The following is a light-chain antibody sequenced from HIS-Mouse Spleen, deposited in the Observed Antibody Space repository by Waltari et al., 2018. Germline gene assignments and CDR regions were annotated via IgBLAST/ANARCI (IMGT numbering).Light chain of an antibody. J-gene: IGLJ3*02. CDR1: SSYVGSYNL. Sequence: QSALTQPAPVSGSPGQSITISCSGTSSYVGSYNLVPWYQQHPGKAPKLMIYEGSKRPSGVSNRFSGSKSGNTASLTISGRQAEDEADYYCCSYAGSSTWVFGGGTKLTVL. V-gene: IGLV2-23*01. CDR3: CSYAGSSTWV. CDR2: EGS.